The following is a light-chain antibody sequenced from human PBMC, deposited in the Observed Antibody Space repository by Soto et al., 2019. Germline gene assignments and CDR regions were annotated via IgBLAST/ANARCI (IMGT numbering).Light chain of an antibody. J-gene: IGKJ1*01. CDR2: DAS. CDR3: QQYTSYSWT. Sequence: DIQMTQSPSTLSASVGDRVTITCRASQSISSWLAWYQQKRGKAPKLLIYDASSLESGVPSRFSGSGSGTEFTLTISSLQPDDFATYYCQQYTSYSWTFGQGTKVEIK. CDR1: QSISSW. V-gene: IGKV1-5*01.